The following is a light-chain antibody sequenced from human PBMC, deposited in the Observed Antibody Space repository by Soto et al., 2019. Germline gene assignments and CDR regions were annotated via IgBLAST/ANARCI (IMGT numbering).Light chain of an antibody. J-gene: IGKJ1*01. V-gene: IGKV1-5*01. CDR1: QRISRW. CDR2: DAS. CDR3: QHYNSYSPRT. Sequence: DIQMTQSPSIRSASVGDRVTITCRASQRISRWLAWYQQKPGKVPKLLIYDASSLESGVPSRFSGSGSGTEFTLTISSLQPDDFATYYCQHYNSYSPRTFGQGTKVDIK.